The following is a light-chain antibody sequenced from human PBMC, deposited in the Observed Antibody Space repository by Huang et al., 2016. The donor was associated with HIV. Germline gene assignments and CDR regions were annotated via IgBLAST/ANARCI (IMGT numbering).Light chain of an antibody. CDR2: KRA. CDR3: MQGTHWPLT. CDR1: QSLVHSDGNTY. V-gene: IGKV2-30*02. Sequence: DVVMTQSPLSLPVTLGQPASISCSSSQSLVHSDGNTYLSWFQQRPGQSPRRLIYKRANRDAGGPDRFRGSGSGTDFTLKISSVEAEDVGVYYCMQGTHWPLTFGGGTKVEIK. J-gene: IGKJ4*01.